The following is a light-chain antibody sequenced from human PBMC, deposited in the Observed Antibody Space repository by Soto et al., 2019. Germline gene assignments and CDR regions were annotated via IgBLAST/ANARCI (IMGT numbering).Light chain of an antibody. CDR2: AAS. Sequence: DIQMTQSRSAISASVGDRDTSSCQASQGISRSLAWYQQKPGKAPKLLIYAASSLQSGVPSRFSGSGFGTDFTLTISSLQPEDSAIYYCQQADIFPITSGQGARLEIK. J-gene: IGKJ5*01. CDR1: QGISRS. CDR3: QQADIFPIT. V-gene: IGKV1D-12*01.